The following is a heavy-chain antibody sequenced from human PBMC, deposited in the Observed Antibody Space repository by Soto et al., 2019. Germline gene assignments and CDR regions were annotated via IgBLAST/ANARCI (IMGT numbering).Heavy chain of an antibody. J-gene: IGHJ4*02. CDR1: GFTFSRYA. CDR3: AKGGLGVCSPTSCFFPFDY. Sequence: GGSLRLSCTASGFTFSRYAMSWVRQAPGKGLEWVSTISDSGSTYYAESVKGRLTISRDNSKHTLYLQMNSLRAEDTAVYYCAKGGLGVCSPTSCFFPFDYGGRGALVPAPS. CDR2: ISDSGST. V-gene: IGHV3-23*01. D-gene: IGHD2-2*01.